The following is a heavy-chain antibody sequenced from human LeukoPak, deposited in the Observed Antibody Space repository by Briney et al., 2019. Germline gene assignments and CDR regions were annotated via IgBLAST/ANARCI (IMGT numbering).Heavy chain of an antibody. J-gene: IGHJ6*02. D-gene: IGHD2-15*01. CDR2: ISGYNGDT. CDR1: GYTFTSYG. V-gene: IGHV1-18*01. CDR3: ARAGADSAAYFYYAMDV. Sequence: ASVKVSCKTSGYTFTSYGISWVRQAPGQGLEWMGWISGYNGDTHYAQNLQDRVTMTTGTSTSTAYMDVRSLRSDDTAVYYCARAGADSAAYFYYAMDVWGQGTTVTVPS.